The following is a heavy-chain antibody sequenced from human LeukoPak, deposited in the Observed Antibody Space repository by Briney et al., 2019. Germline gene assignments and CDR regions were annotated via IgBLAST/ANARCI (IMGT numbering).Heavy chain of an antibody. Sequence: GGSLRLSCAASGFTFSIYGMHWVRQAPGKGLEWVAAISYDGSKQLYADSVKGRFTISRDNSKNTLNLQMNSLRDEDTAVYYCAKDGARYLLTYYFEYWGQGTLVTVSS. V-gene: IGHV3-30*18. CDR1: GFTFSIYG. D-gene: IGHD3-9*01. J-gene: IGHJ4*02. CDR2: ISYDGSKQ. CDR3: AKDGARYLLTYYFEY.